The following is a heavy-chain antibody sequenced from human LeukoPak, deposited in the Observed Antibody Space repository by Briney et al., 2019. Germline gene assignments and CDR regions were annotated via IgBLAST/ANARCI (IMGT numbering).Heavy chain of an antibody. V-gene: IGHV3-48*03. D-gene: IGHD2-2*01. CDR1: GFTFSSYE. CDR3: ARGEDIVGVPAAMPQSWFDP. Sequence: GGSLRLSCAASGFTFSSYEMNWVRQAPGKGLEWVSYISSSGSTIYYADSVKGRFTISRDNAKNSLYLQMNSLRAEDTAVYYCARGEDIVGVPAAMPQSWFDPWGQGTLVTVSS. CDR2: ISSSGSTI. J-gene: IGHJ5*02.